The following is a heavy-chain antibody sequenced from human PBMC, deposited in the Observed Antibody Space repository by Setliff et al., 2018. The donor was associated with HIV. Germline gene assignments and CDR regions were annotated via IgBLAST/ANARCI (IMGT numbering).Heavy chain of an antibody. CDR2: INPNSGGT. CDR3: ATKVYCTNGVCLDAFDL. D-gene: IGHD2-8*01. CDR1: GYTFTDYY. Sequence: ASVKVSCKASGYTFTDYYMHWVRQAPGQGLEWMGRINPNSGGTNHAQKFQGRVTMTRDTSSSTAYMELSRLRSDETAVYYCATKVYCTNGVCLDAFDLWGQGTMVTVSS. J-gene: IGHJ3*01. V-gene: IGHV1-2*06.